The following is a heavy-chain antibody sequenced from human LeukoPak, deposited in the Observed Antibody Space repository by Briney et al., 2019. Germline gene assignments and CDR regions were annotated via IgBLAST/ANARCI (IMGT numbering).Heavy chain of an antibody. D-gene: IGHD6-6*01. CDR3: ATRYISSSGRAFDI. Sequence: GGSLSLSCAASGLNFSINAVGWVRQARGKGLEWGSGISGSGGSTYYADSVKGRFTISRDNSKNTLYLQMNSLRAEDTAVHYCATRYISSSGRAFDIWSQGTMVTVSS. CDR1: GLNFSINA. V-gene: IGHV3-23*01. J-gene: IGHJ3*02. CDR2: ISGSGGST.